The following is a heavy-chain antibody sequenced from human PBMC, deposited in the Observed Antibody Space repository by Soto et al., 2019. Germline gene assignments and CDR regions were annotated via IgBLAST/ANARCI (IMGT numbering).Heavy chain of an antibody. V-gene: IGHV4-30-2*01. J-gene: IGHJ3*02. Sequence: PSETLSLTCAVSGGYISGGYYSWSWIRQPPGKGLEWIGFIYNSGSTYYNSSLKSRVTISVDRSKNHFFLNLTSVTAADTAVYYCARDRWLQLNAFDIWGQGTMVTVSS. CDR3: ARDRWLQLNAFDI. D-gene: IGHD5-12*01. CDR2: IYNSGST. CDR1: GGYISGGYYS.